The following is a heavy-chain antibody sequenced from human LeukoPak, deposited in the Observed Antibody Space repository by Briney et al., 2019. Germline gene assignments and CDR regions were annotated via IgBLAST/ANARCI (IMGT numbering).Heavy chain of an antibody. D-gene: IGHD1-26*01. CDR2: ISSTGGTT. CDR1: GFTFSDYG. J-gene: IGHJ6*03. V-gene: IGHV3-23*01. CDR3: AKGVVWELPYYMDV. Sequence: PGGSLRLSCAASGFTFSDYGMSWVRQAPGKGLEWISSISSTGGTTYYADSVKGRFTISRDNSKNTLYLQMNSLRAEDTAVYYCAKGVVWELPYYMDVWGKGTTVTISS.